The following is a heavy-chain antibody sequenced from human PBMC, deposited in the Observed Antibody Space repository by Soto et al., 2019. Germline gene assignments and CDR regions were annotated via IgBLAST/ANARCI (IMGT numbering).Heavy chain of an antibody. V-gene: IGHV3-33*01. J-gene: IGHJ5*02. Sequence: QVQLVESGGGVVQPGRSLRLSCAASGFTFSSYGMHWVHQAPGKGLEWVAVIWYDGSNKYYADSVKGRFTISRDNSKNTLYLQMNSLRAEETAVYYCARDITIFGVVIERGNWFDPWGQGTLVTVSS. CDR3: ARDITIFGVVIERGNWFDP. CDR1: GFTFSSYG. D-gene: IGHD3-3*01. CDR2: IWYDGSNK.